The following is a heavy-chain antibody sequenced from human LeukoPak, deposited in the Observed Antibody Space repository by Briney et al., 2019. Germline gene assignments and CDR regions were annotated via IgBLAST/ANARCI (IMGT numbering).Heavy chain of an antibody. CDR1: GYTFTDYW. CDR3: ARRAELGMRWFDP. J-gene: IGHJ5*02. Sequence: HGESLKISCEGSGYTFTDYWIGWVRQMPGKGLEWMGIIYCDGSKTIYSPSFQSQVTISVDKSINTAYLQWSSLKASDTAIYFCARRAELGMRWFDPWGQGALVTVSS. CDR2: IYCDGSKT. V-gene: IGHV5-51*01. D-gene: IGHD7-27*01.